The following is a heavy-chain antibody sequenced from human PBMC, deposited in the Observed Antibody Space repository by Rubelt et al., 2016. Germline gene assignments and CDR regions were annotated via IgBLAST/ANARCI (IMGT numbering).Heavy chain of an antibody. CDR1: GGSFSGYY. CDR3: TRGGSSSGFPYLDD. Sequence: QVQLQQWGAGLLKPSETLSLTCAVYGGSFSGYYWRGIRQPPGKGLEWMGEINHSGSTKDNPSLKSRATISVDTSKNQFSLILSPVTAADTAVYYCTRGGSSSGFPYLDDWGQGILVTVSS. V-gene: IGHV4-34*04. J-gene: IGHJ4*02. CDR2: INHSGST. D-gene: IGHD6-13*01.